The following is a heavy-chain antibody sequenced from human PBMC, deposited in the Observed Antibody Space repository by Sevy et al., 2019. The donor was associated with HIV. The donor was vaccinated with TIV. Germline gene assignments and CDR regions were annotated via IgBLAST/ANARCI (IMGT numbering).Heavy chain of an antibody. D-gene: IGHD3-22*01. V-gene: IGHV3-7*01. CDR2: IKQDGSEK. CDR1: GFTFRRYW. CDR3: ANPRDDSSGFRFDY. Sequence: GGSLRLSCAASGFTFRRYWMSWVRQAPGKGLEWVANIKQDGSEKYYVDSVKGRFTISRDNAKNSLYLQMNSLRAEDTAVYYCANPRDDSSGFRFDYWGQGTLVTVSS. J-gene: IGHJ4*02.